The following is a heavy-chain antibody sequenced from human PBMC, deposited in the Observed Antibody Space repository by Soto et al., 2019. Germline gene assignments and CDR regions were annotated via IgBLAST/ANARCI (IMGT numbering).Heavy chain of an antibody. CDR3: ARDFLYCSGGSCYSRFDF. D-gene: IGHD2-15*01. Sequence: ASVKVSCKASGYTFTSYGISWVRQAPGQGLEWMGWISAYNGNTNYAQKLQGRVTMTTDTSTSTAYMELRSLRSDDTAVYYCARDFLYCSGGSCYSRFDFWGQGTLVTVSS. CDR2: ISAYNGNT. V-gene: IGHV1-18*01. CDR1: GYTFTSYG. J-gene: IGHJ4*02.